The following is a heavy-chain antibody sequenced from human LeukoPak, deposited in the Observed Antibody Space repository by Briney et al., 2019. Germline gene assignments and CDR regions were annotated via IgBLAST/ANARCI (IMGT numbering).Heavy chain of an antibody. Sequence: ASVKVSCKASGYSFTSYAMHWVRQAPGQGLEWMGWINADNGDTKYSQKFQGRVAITRDTSASTAYMEVSSLRSEDTAVYYCARDVSSSSDYWGQGTLVTVSS. CDR3: ARDVSSSSDY. CDR1: GYSFTSYA. CDR2: INADNGDT. D-gene: IGHD6-6*01. J-gene: IGHJ4*02. V-gene: IGHV1-3*01.